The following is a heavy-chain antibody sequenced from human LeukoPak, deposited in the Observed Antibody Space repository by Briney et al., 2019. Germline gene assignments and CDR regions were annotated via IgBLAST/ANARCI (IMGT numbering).Heavy chain of an antibody. CDR3: ARDSSGWYHWFDP. CDR1: GYTFTSYA. J-gene: IGHJ5*02. CDR2: INAGNGNT. V-gene: IGHV1-3*03. D-gene: IGHD6-19*01. Sequence: GASVKVSCKASGYTFTSYAMHWVRQAPGQRLEWMGWINAGNGNTKYSQEFQGRVTITRDTSASTAYMELSSLRSEDMAVYYCARDSSGWYHWFDPWGQGTLVTVSS.